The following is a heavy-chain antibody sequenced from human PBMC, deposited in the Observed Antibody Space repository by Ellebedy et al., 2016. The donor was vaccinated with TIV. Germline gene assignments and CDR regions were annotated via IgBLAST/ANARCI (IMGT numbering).Heavy chain of an antibody. D-gene: IGHD4-17*01. V-gene: IGHV4-59*01. Sequence: SETLSLTXTVSGGSISSYYWCWIRQPPGKGLEWIGYIYYSGSTNYNPSLKSRVTISVDTSKNQFSLKLSSVTAADTAVYYCARDYGEGFDYWGQGTLVTVSS. CDR1: GGSISSYY. CDR3: ARDYGEGFDY. J-gene: IGHJ4*02. CDR2: IYYSGST.